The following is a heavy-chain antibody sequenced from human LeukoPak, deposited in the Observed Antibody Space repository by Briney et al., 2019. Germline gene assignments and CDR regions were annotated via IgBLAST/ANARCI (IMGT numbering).Heavy chain of an antibody. J-gene: IGHJ3*02. CDR3: GTDRGATDAFDI. D-gene: IGHD3-10*01. Sequence: SXGTFSSYTIXXVRQAPGQGLXXXGRIIPILGIANYAQKFQGRVTITADKSTSTAYMELSSLRSEDTAVYYCGTDRGATDAFDIWGQGTMVTVSS. V-gene: IGHV1-69*02. CDR1: XGTFSSYT. CDR2: IIPILGIA.